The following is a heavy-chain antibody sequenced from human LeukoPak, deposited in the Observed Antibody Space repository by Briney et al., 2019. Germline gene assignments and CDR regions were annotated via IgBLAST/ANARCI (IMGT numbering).Heavy chain of an antibody. CDR2: INTDGRDT. CDR1: GFTFNNYW. Sequence: GGSLRLSCAASGFTFNNYWMHWVRQGPGKGLVWVSGINTDGRDTRYADSVKGRFTISRDNAKSTLYVQMNSLRAEDTGVYYCVRDFKGGYCWGQGTLVTVSS. D-gene: IGHD5-12*01. V-gene: IGHV3-74*01. J-gene: IGHJ4*02. CDR3: VRDFKGGYC.